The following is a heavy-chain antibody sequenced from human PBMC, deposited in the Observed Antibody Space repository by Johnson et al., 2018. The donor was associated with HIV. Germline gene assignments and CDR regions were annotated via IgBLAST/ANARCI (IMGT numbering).Heavy chain of an antibody. V-gene: IGHV3-9*01. Sequence: LVESGGGVVQPGGSLRLSCAASGFTFSSYAMHWVRQAPGKGLEWVSTISWNSGTIGYADSVKGRFTISRDNAKNSLYLQMNSLRTEDTAFYYCASKAAGTMHAFDIWGQGTMVTVSS. D-gene: IGHD6-13*01. CDR1: GFTFSSYA. CDR2: ISWNSGTI. J-gene: IGHJ3*02. CDR3: ASKAAGTMHAFDI.